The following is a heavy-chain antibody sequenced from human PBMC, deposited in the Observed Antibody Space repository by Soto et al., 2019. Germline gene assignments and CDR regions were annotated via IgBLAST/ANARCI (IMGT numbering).Heavy chain of an antibody. CDR1: GFTFSSYW. D-gene: IGHD3-3*01. CDR2: IKQDGSEK. J-gene: IGHJ6*03. V-gene: IGHV3-7*05. CDR3: AADTGNDFWSGPQPYYYYYYMDV. Sequence: PGGSLRLSCAASGFTFSSYWMSWVRQAPGKGLEWVANIKQDGSEKYYVDSVKGRFTISRDNAKNSLYLQMNSLRSEDTAVYYCAADTGNDFWSGPQPYYYYYYMDVWGKGTTVTVSS.